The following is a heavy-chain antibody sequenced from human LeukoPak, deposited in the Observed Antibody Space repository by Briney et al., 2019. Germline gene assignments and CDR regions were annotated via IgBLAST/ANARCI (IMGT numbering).Heavy chain of an antibody. D-gene: IGHD3-22*01. Sequence: GGSLRLSCAASGFTFSNYGMHWVRQAPGKGLEWVASIKEDGSEKYSVDSVKGRFTISRDNAKNSVYLQMNSLRAEDTAVYYCARSPSDYYDSSGYSDYWGQGTLVTVSS. CDR3: ARSPSDYYDSSGYSDY. J-gene: IGHJ4*02. CDR2: IKEDGSEK. V-gene: IGHV3-7*01. CDR1: GFTFSNYG.